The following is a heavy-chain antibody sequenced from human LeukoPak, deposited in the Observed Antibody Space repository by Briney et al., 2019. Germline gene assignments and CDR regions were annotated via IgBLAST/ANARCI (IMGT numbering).Heavy chain of an antibody. CDR3: AREKADSGSYYPYDAFDI. CDR2: IRYDGSNK. D-gene: IGHD1-26*01. Sequence: GGSLRLSCAASGFTFSSYGMHWVRQAPGKGLEWVAFIRYDGSNKYYADSVKGRFTISRDNSKNTLYLQMNSLRAEDTAVYYCAREKADSGSYYPYDAFDIWGQGTMVTVSS. V-gene: IGHV3-30*02. CDR1: GFTFSSYG. J-gene: IGHJ3*02.